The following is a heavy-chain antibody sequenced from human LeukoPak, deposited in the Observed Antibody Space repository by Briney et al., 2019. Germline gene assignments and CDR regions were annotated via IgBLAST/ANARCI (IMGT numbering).Heavy chain of an antibody. Sequence: SLKVSCKASGGTFSSYAISWVRQAPRQGLEWMGGIIPIFGTANYAQKFQGRVTITTDESTSTAYMELSRLRSEDRAVYYCAFRVVAATIYYWGQGTLVTVSS. CDR1: GGTFSSYA. CDR2: IIPIFGTA. D-gene: IGHD2-15*01. J-gene: IGHJ4*02. CDR3: AFRVVAATIYY. V-gene: IGHV1-69*05.